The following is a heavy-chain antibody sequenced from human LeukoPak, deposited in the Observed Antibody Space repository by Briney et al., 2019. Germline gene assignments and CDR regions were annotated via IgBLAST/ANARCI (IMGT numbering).Heavy chain of an antibody. Sequence: GGSLRLSCAASGFTVSSKYMSWVRQAPGKGLEWVSVIYSGGSTYYADSVKGRFTISRDNSKNTLYLQMNSLRAEDTAVYYCATDREQRLVFAFDYWGQGTLVTVSS. J-gene: IGHJ4*02. CDR1: GFTVSSKY. V-gene: IGHV3-53*01. D-gene: IGHD6-13*01. CDR2: IYSGGST. CDR3: ATDREQRLVFAFDY.